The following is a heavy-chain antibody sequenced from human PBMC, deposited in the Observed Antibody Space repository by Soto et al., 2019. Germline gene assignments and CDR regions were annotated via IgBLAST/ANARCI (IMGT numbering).Heavy chain of an antibody. D-gene: IGHD3-22*01. V-gene: IGHV1-2*02. J-gene: IGHJ4*02. CDR1: GYTFTGYY. CDR2: INPNSGGT. CDR3: ARAPPHYYDSSGYYLY. Sequence: ASVKVDCKASGYTFTGYYMHWVRQAPGQGLEWMGWINPNSGGTNYAQKFQGRVTMTRDTSISTAYMELSRLRSDDTAVYYCARAPPHYYDSSGYYLYWGQGTLVTVSS.